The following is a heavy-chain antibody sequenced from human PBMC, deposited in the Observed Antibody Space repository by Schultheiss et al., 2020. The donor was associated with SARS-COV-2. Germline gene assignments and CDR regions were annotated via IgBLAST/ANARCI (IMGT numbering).Heavy chain of an antibody. D-gene: IGHD1-26*01. CDR3: ARQWVIPHLRYGMDV. CDR1: GGSISSYY. V-gene: IGHV4-59*06. Sequence: SETLSLTCTVSGGSISSYYWSWIRQPPGKGLEWIGYIYYSGSTYYNPSLKSRVTISVDTSKNQFSLKLSSVTAADTAVYYCARQWVIPHLRYGMDVWGQGTTVTVSS. CDR2: IYYSGST. J-gene: IGHJ6*02.